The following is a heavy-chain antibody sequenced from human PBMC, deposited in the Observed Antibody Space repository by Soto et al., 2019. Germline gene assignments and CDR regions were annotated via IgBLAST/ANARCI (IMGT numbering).Heavy chain of an antibody. D-gene: IGHD6-19*01. J-gene: IGHJ4*02. CDR2: IIPIFGTA. CDR1: GGTFSSDA. V-gene: IGHV1-69*01. Sequence: VKVSCKASGGTFSSDAISWVRHAAGQGLEWIGGIIPIFGTANYAQKFQGRVTITADESTSTAYMELSSLRSEDTAVYYCESSGWYDRDNYFDYWGQGTLGAVS. CDR3: ESSGWYDRDNYFDY.